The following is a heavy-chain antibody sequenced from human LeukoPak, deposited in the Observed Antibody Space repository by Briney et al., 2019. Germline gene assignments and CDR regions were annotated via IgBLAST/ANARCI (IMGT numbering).Heavy chain of an antibody. V-gene: IGHV7-4-1*02. Sequence: ASVKVSCKASGYTFTGYYMHWVQQAPGQGLEWMGWIHPSTGNPTYAQDFTGRFVFSLDTSVSTTYLQISSLKAEDTAVYYCARAYQRLGQSSLPDYWGQGTLVTVSS. CDR1: GYTFTGYY. D-gene: IGHD3-16*02. J-gene: IGHJ4*02. CDR2: IHPSTGNP. CDR3: ARAYQRLGQSSLPDY.